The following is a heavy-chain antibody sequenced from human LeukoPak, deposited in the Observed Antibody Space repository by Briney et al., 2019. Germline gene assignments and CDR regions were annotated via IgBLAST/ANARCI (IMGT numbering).Heavy chain of an antibody. CDR2: IYYTGST. Sequence: SETLSLTYTVSRGSVSSSIYYWSWVRQPPGKGLEWIASIYYTGSTYYNPSLKSRVTISLDMSKNEFFLTMTSVTAADTAVYFCTAEKNGSPHYWGQGTQVTVSS. CDR3: TAEKNGSPHY. V-gene: IGHV4-39*07. D-gene: IGHD2-8*01. CDR1: RGSVSSSIYY. J-gene: IGHJ4*02.